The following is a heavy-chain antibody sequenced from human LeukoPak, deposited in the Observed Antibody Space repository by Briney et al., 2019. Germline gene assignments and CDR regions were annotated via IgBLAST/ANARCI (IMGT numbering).Heavy chain of an antibody. CDR3: ARLKVLSSGYSDFDY. V-gene: IGHV1-8*03. Sequence: GASVKVSCKASGYTLTSYDINWVRQATGQGLEWMGWMNPNSGNTGYAQKFQGRVTITRNTSISTAYMELSSLRSEDTAVYYCARLKVLSSGYSDFDYWGQGTLVTVSS. J-gene: IGHJ4*02. CDR1: GYTLTSYD. D-gene: IGHD5-12*01. CDR2: MNPNSGNT.